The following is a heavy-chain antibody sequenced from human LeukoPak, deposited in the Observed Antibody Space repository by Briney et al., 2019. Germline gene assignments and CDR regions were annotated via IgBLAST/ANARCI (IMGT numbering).Heavy chain of an antibody. V-gene: IGHV1-69*06. CDR2: IIPIFGTA. Sequence: ASVKVSCKASGGTFSSYAISWVRQAPGQGLEWMGGIIPIFGTANYAQKFQGRVTITADKSTSTAYMELRSLRSDDTAVYYCARDFRYSGYDLWGQGTLVTVSS. J-gene: IGHJ4*02. CDR1: GGTFSSYA. CDR3: ARDFRYSGYDL. D-gene: IGHD5-12*01.